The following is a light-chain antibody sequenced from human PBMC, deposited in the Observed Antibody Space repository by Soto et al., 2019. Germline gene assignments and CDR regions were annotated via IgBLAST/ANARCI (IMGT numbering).Light chain of an antibody. CDR1: SSNIGRNA. CDR2: TND. V-gene: IGLV1-44*01. Sequence: QLVLTQPPSASGAPGQRVTISCSGSSSNIGRNAVNWYRQLPGTAPRLLIYTNDLRPSGVPDRFSASRSSTSASLAISGLQSEDEANFYCATWDDSLDGPVFGGGTKLTVL. J-gene: IGLJ2*01. CDR3: ATWDDSLDGPV.